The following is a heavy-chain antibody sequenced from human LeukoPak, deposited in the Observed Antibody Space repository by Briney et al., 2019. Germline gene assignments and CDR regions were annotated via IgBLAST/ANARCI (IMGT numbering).Heavy chain of an antibody. CDR3: TREGPRGGFDY. D-gene: IGHD2-15*01. Sequence: GRSLRLSCTASGFTFGDYAMSWFRQAPGKGLEWVGFIRSKAYGGTTEYAASVKGRFTISRDDSKSIAYLQMNSLKTEDTAVYYCTREGPRGGFDYWGQGTLVTVSS. CDR2: IRSKAYGGTT. V-gene: IGHV3-49*03. CDR1: GFTFGDYA. J-gene: IGHJ4*02.